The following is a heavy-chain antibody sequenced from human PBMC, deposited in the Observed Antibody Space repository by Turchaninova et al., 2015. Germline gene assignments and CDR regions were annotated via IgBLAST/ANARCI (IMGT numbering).Heavy chain of an antibody. D-gene: IGHD3-10*01. CDR3: ARGGVYYLDY. V-gene: IGHV4-34*02. Sequence: QVQLQQWGAGLLKPSETLSLTCAVYGGSLNNDYWSWIRQSPGKGGEWIGEINHSGYTNYSRSLKSRVTISVDTSKNQFSQKVKSVAAADTAIYYCARGGVYYLDYWGQGTLVTVSS. CDR1: GGSLNNDY. CDR2: INHSGYT. J-gene: IGHJ4*02.